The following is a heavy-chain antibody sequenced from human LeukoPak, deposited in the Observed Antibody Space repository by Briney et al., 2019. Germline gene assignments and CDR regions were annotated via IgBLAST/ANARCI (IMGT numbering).Heavy chain of an antibody. CDR2: IWYVGSQK. V-gene: IGHV3-33*01. J-gene: IGHJ4*02. CDR1: GFTFRNAG. CDR3: ARGGLTITMFGVTIIRNFDY. D-gene: IGHD3-3*01. Sequence: GGSLRLSCAVSGFTFRNAGMHWVRQAPGKGLEWVAVIWYVGSQKYYADSVKGRFTISRDNAKNSLYLQMNSLGAEDTAVYYCARGGLTITMFGVTIIRNFDYWGQGTLVTVSS.